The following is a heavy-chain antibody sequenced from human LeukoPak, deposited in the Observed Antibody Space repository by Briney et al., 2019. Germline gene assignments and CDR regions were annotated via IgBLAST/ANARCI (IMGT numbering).Heavy chain of an antibody. CDR2: IWYDGSNK. D-gene: IGHD4-17*01. CDR1: GFAFSSYA. J-gene: IGHJ4*02. CDR3: ARDGDGEIDY. V-gene: IGHV3-33*08. Sequence: GGSLRLSCAASGFAFSSYAMSWVRQAPGKGLEWVAVIWYDGSNKYYADSVKGRFTISRDNSKNTLYLQMNSLRAEDTAVYYCARDGDGEIDYWGQGTLVTASS.